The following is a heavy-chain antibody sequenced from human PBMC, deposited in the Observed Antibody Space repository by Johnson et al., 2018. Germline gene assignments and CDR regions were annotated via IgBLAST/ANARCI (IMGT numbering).Heavy chain of an antibody. D-gene: IGHD1-1*01. CDR3: AIHNPAGDGVDV. J-gene: IGHJ6*02. Sequence: QVQLQESGPGLVKPSESLSLTCTVSGGSISSYYWSWIRQPPGKGLEWIGLIYYSGSTNYNPSLKSRVTISVDTSKNQFSLKLSSVTAADTAVYYCAIHNPAGDGVDVWGQGTTVTVSS. CDR1: GGSISSYY. CDR2: IYYSGST. V-gene: IGHV4-59*03.